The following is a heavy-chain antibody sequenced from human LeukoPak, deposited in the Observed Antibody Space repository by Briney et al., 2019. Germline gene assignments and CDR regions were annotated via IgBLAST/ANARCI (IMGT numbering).Heavy chain of an antibody. CDR3: ARDMESAYYYDSGSAIDY. V-gene: IGHV3-21*01. Sequence: GGSLRLSCAASGFTFSAYDLNWVRQAPGKGLEWVSSITSSSHYIYYADSVKGRFTISRDNAKKSLYLQMNSLRAEDTAVYYCARDMESAYYYDSGSAIDYWGQGTLVTVSS. D-gene: IGHD3-10*01. CDR2: ITSSSHYI. J-gene: IGHJ4*02. CDR1: GFTFSAYD.